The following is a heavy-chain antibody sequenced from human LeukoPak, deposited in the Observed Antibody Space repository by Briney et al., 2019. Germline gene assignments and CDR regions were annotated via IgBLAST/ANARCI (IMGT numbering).Heavy chain of an antibody. J-gene: IGHJ4*02. V-gene: IGHV3-30*02. D-gene: IGHD3-22*01. Sequence: GGSLRLSCAASGVTFNTYGMHWVRQTPGKGLQGVAFIRFDGTNKYYANSVKGRLTISRDNSKNTLYLLMNSLRPEDRAVYYCAKSTYSFDSSGPFDYWGQGSLVTVSS. CDR1: GVTFNTYG. CDR2: IRFDGTNK. CDR3: AKSTYSFDSSGPFDY.